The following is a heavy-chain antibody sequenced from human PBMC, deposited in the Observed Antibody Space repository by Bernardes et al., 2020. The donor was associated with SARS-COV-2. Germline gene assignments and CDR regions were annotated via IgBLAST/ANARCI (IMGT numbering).Heavy chain of an antibody. V-gene: IGHV3-23*01. CDR1: GFTFRSFG. J-gene: IGHJ5*02. CDR3: AIDCSADPCDS. Sequence: VGTLCLSCAASGFTFRSFGMSWVRQAPGQGLEWMSTISGGGDGTHYPDSVKGRFTVSRDNSKNTLYLQMNSLRVEDTAVYYCAIDCSADPCDSWGQGTLVTGSS. CDR2: ISGGGDGT. D-gene: IGHD2-15*01.